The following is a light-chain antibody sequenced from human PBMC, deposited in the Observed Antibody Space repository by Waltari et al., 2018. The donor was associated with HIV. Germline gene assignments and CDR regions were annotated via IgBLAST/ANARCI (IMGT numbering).Light chain of an antibody. CDR2: EVS. V-gene: IGLV2-8*01. CDR3: SSYAGSCVI. CDR1: SSDVGGHKY. J-gene: IGLJ2*01. Sequence: QSALTQPPSASGSPGQSVTISCTGTSSDVGGHKYVSWYQQHPGKAPKLIIYEVSKRPSVCPCGLSGSKAGHTASLTFSGLQADDEADFYCSSYAGSCVIFGGGTKRTVL.